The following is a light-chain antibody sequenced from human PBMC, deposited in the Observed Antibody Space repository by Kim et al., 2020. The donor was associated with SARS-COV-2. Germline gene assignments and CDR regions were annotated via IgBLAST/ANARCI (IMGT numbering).Light chain of an antibody. CDR3: QQFGRSSWT. V-gene: IGKV3-20*01. CDR1: QSVSSRY. Sequence: EIVLKQSPGTLSLSPGERATLSCRASQSVSSRYFAWYQQKPGQAPRLLIYGASSRATGIPDRFSGSGSGTDFTLTISRLEPEDFAVYYCQQFGRSSWTFGQGTKVDIK. CDR2: GAS. J-gene: IGKJ1*01.